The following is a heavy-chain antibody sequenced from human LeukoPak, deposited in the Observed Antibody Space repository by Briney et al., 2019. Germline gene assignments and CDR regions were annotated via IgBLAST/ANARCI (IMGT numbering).Heavy chain of an antibody. CDR2: INNSGST. CDR1: GASFSDSY. Sequence: SETLSLTCAVYGASFSDSYWSWIRQSPEKGLEWIGEINNSGSTSYNPSLNSRVIMSVDRSKNQFSLRLTSVTAADTAVYYCARGRYGPRLGNWGQGTLVTASS. CDR3: ARGRYGPRLGN. V-gene: IGHV4-34*01. D-gene: IGHD3-16*01. J-gene: IGHJ4*02.